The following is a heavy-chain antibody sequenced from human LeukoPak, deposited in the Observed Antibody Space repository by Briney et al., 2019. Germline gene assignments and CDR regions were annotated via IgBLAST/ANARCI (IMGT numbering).Heavy chain of an antibody. CDR1: GGSFSGYY. CDR2: INHSGST. Sequence: SETLSLTCAVYGGSFSGYYWSWIRQPPGKGLEWIGEINHSGSTNYNPSLKSRVTISVDTSKNQFSLKLSSVTAADTAVYYCAIYGGYPPPYYYGMDVWGQGTTVAVPS. V-gene: IGHV4-34*01. CDR3: AIYGGYPPPYYYGMDV. J-gene: IGHJ6*02. D-gene: IGHD2/OR15-2a*01.